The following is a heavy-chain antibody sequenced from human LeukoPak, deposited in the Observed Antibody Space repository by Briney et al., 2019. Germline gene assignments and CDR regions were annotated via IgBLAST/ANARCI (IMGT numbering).Heavy chain of an antibody. CDR1: VYTLTELS. CDR2: FDPEDGET. J-gene: IGHJ6*04. Sequence: ASVKVSCKVSVYTLTELSMHWVRQAPGKGLEWMGGFDPEDGETIYAQKFQGRVTMTEDTSTDTAYMELSSLRSEDTAVYYCATGAGPPIAAADHYYYYYGMDVRGKGTTVTVSS. V-gene: IGHV1-24*01. D-gene: IGHD6-13*01. CDR3: ATGAGPPIAAADHYYYYYGMDV.